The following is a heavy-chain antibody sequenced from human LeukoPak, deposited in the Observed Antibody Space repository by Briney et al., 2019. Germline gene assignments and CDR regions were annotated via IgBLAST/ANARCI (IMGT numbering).Heavy chain of an antibody. D-gene: IGHD2-15*01. CDR1: GGSISSSSYY. V-gene: IGHV4-39*07. J-gene: IGHJ4*02. CDR2: IYYSGST. CDR3: ASGVSPLLFDY. Sequence: PSETLSLTCTVSGGSISSSSYYWGWIRQPPGKGLEWIGSIYYSGSTYYNPSLKSRVTISVDTSKNQFSLKLSSVTAADTAVYYCASGVSPLLFDYWGQGTLVTVSS.